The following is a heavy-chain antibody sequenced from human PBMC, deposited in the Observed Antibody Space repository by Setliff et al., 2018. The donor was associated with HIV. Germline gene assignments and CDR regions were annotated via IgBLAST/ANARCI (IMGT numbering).Heavy chain of an antibody. J-gene: IGHJ3*02. V-gene: IGHV4-31*03. CDR2: IYYSGST. CDR3: ARSPSYYDSSGYTAFDI. Sequence: SETLSLTCTVSGGSINSGGYYWSWIRQHPGKGLEWIGYIYYSGSTYYNPSLKSRVTISVDTSKNQFSLKLSSVTAADTAVYYCARSPSYYDSSGYTAFDIWGQGTMVTVSS. CDR1: GGSINSGGYY. D-gene: IGHD3-22*01.